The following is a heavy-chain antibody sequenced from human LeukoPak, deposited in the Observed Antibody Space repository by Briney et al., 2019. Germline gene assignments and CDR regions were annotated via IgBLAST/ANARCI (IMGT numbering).Heavy chain of an antibody. CDR1: GFTFSNYA. Sequence: PGGSLRLSCAASGFTFSNYAIHWVRQAPGKGLEWVSAISGSGGSTYYADSVKGRFTISRDNSKNTLYLQMNSLRAEDTAVYYCAKDPNYSSGWYFDYWGQGTLVTVSS. D-gene: IGHD6-19*01. CDR3: AKDPNYSSGWYFDY. V-gene: IGHV3-23*01. CDR2: ISGSGGST. J-gene: IGHJ4*02.